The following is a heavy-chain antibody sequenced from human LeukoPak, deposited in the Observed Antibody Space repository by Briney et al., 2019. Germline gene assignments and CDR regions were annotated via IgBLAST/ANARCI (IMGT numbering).Heavy chain of an antibody. J-gene: IGHJ4*02. V-gene: IGHV3-66*01. D-gene: IGHD6-19*01. Sequence: GGSLRLSCAASGFTVSNNYMSWVRQAPGKGLEWVSLIYSSGSTNYPDSVKGRSTISRDNPKNTLYLQMNSLRAEDTAVYYCARGVYSSGWYFDYWGQGTLVTVSS. CDR1: GFTVSNNY. CDR3: ARGVYSSGWYFDY. CDR2: IYSSGST.